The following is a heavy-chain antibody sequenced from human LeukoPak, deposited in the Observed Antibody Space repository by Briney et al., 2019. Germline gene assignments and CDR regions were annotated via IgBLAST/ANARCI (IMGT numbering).Heavy chain of an antibody. J-gene: IGHJ3*02. CDR1: GGSISSYY. D-gene: IGHD3-22*01. V-gene: IGHV4-59*01. CDR3: AREEVYDSSGYLDAFDI. Sequence: PLETLSLTCTVSGGSISSYYWSWIRQPPGKGLEWIGYIYYSGSTNYNPSLKSRVTISVDTSKNQFSLKLSSVTAADTAVYYCAREEVYDSSGYLDAFDIWGQGTMVTVSS. CDR2: IYYSGST.